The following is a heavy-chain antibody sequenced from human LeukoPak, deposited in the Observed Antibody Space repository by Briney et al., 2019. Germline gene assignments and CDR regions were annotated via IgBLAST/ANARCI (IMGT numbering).Heavy chain of an antibody. CDR1: GYTFTSDG. D-gene: IGHD6-19*01. Sequence: ASVKFSCKASGYTFTSDGISWVRQAPGQALEWMGWISAYNGNTNYAQKLQGRVTMTTDTSTSTAYMELRSLRSDDTAVYYCARDEPYSSGWFEVDYWGQGTLVTVSS. CDR2: ISAYNGNT. J-gene: IGHJ4*02. CDR3: ARDEPYSSGWFEVDY. V-gene: IGHV1-18*01.